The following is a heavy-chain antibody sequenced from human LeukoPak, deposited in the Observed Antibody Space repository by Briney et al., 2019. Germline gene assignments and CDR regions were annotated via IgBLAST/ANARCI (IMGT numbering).Heavy chain of an antibody. CDR1: GFTFSDYY. J-gene: IGHJ6*02. V-gene: IGHV3-11*01. CDR3: ARDRIAALYYYYGMDV. Sequence: GGSLRLSCAASGFTFSDYYMSWIRQAPGKGLEWASYISSSGSTIYYADSVKGRFTISRDNAKNSLYLQMNSLRAEDTAVYYCARDRIAALYYYYGMDVWGQGTTVTVSS. CDR2: ISSSGSTI. D-gene: IGHD6-13*01.